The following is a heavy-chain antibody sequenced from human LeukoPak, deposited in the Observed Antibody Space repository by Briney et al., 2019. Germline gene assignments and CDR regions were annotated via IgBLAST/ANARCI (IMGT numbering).Heavy chain of an antibody. CDR3: ARGADSSGYYSIFYFDY. CDR2: IYYSGNT. CDR1: GGPISSNDYY. V-gene: IGHV4-39*01. D-gene: IGHD3-22*01. J-gene: IGHJ4*02. Sequence: SETLSLTCTVSGGPISSNDYYWGWIRQPPGKGLEWIGSIYYSGNTYQNPSLKSRVTISVDTSKNQFSLRLSSVTAADTAVYYCARGADSSGYYSIFYFDYWGQGTLVTVSS.